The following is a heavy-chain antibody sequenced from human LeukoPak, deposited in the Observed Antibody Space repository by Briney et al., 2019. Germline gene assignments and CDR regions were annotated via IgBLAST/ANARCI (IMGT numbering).Heavy chain of an antibody. V-gene: IGHV1-8*03. Sequence: ASVKVSCEASGYTFTSYDINWVRQATGQGLEWMGWMNPNSGNTGYAQKFQGRVTITRNTSISTAYMELSSLRSEDTAVYYCARVAVADGSLDYWGQGTLVTVSS. CDR3: ARVAVADGSLDY. J-gene: IGHJ4*02. CDR1: GYTFTSYD. D-gene: IGHD6-19*01. CDR2: MNPNSGNT.